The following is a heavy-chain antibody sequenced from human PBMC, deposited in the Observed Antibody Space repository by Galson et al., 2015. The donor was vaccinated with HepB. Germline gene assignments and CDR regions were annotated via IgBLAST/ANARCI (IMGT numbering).Heavy chain of an antibody. CDR2: INPSGGST. V-gene: IGHV1-46*04. J-gene: IGHJ5*02. CDR3: ARDRRGSDSSGWFRGYNWFDP. CDR1: GYTFTSYY. Sequence: SVKVSCKSSGYTFTSYYMHWVRQAPGQGLEWMGIINPSGGSTSYAQKLQGRVTMTRDTSTSTVYMELSSLRSEDTAVYYCARDRRGSDSSGWFRGYNWFDPWGQGTLVTVSS. D-gene: IGHD6-19*01.